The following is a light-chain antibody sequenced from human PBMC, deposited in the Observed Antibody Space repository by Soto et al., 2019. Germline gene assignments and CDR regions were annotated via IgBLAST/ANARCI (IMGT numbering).Light chain of an antibody. V-gene: IGLV2-8*01. Sequence: QSALTQPPSASGSPGQSVTISCTGTSSDIGGYNSVSWYQQHPGKAPRLMIYEVNKRPSGVPDRFSGSKSGYTASLTVSGLQTDDEADYYCGSKAGSNKHVVFGGGTKLTVL. CDR1: SSDIGGYNS. CDR3: GSKAGSNKHVV. J-gene: IGLJ2*01. CDR2: EVN.